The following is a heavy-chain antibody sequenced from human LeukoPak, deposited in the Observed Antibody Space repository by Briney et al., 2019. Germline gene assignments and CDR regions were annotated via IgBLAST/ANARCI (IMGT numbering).Heavy chain of an antibody. V-gene: IGHV3-23*01. CDR1: GFTFSSYV. J-gene: IGHJ4*02. Sequence: GGSLRLSCAASGFTFSSYVMSWVRQAPGKGLEWVSSISGSGTSVYFAGSVKGRFTISRDNSKNTVYLQMNSLRAEDTALYYCAKATKDFWSGYVPAIGAQDHWGQGTLVTVSS. D-gene: IGHD3-3*01. CDR3: AKATKDFWSGYVPAIGAQDH. CDR2: ISGSGTSV.